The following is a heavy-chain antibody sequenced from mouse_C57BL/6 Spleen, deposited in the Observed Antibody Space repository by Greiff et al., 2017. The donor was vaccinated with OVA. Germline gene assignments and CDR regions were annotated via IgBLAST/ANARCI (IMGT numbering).Heavy chain of an antibody. D-gene: IGHD2-2*01. V-gene: IGHV1-52*01. Sequence: VKQSCKASGYTFTSYWMHWVKQRPIQGLEWIGNIDPSDSETHYNQKFKDKATLTVDKSSSTAYMQLSSLTSEDSAVYYCARRGYDEGWYFDVWGTGTTVTVSS. J-gene: IGHJ1*03. CDR2: IDPSDSET. CDR3: ARRGYDEGWYFDV. CDR1: GYTFTSYW.